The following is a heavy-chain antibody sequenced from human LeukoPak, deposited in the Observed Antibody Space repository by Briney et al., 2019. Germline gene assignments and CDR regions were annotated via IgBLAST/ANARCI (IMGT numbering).Heavy chain of an antibody. CDR2: MNQDGSAK. D-gene: IGHD1-14*01. CDR3: TTTLT. Sequence: GGSLRLSCAASGFTFSSYGMHWVRQAPGKGLEWVANMNQDGSAKYYVDSVKGRFTISRDDSKNTLYLQMNSLKTEDTAVYYCTTTLTWGQGTLVTVSS. V-gene: IGHV3-7*03. J-gene: IGHJ5*02. CDR1: GFTFSSYG.